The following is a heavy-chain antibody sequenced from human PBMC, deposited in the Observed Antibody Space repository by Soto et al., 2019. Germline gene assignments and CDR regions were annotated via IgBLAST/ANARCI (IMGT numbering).Heavy chain of an antibody. CDR2: IKSKTDGGTA. V-gene: IGHV3-15*01. J-gene: IGHJ4*02. Sequence: PGGSLRLSCAASGLNLSHPWMTWVRQAAGKGLEWVGRIKSKTDGGTADYAAPVKGRFTISRDDSKNTVYLQMNSLKTEDTAVYYCNTGIYYDILTGYHNVAYWGQGTLVTVSS. CDR1: GLNLSHPW. D-gene: IGHD3-9*01. CDR3: NTGIYYDILTGYHNVAY.